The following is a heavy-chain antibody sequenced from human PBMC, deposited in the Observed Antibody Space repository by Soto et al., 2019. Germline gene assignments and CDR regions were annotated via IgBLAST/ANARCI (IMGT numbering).Heavy chain of an antibody. Sequence: QVHMEQSGAEVRRPGASLNVSCKASGYAFISHGVSWVRQAPGQGLEWMGWINPYNGNTNYAQKFQGRVTLTTDKTTSTAYMGLRSLRADDTALYYCARSPRISRAGDVWGKGTAVVVSS. CDR1: GYAFISHG. V-gene: IGHV1-18*01. J-gene: IGHJ6*04. CDR3: ARSPRISRAGDV. CDR2: INPYNGNT.